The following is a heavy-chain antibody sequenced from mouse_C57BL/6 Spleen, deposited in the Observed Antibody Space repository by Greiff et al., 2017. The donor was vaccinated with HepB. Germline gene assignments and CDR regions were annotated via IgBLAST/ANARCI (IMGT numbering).Heavy chain of an antibody. CDR2: IHPSDSDT. Sequence: QVQLQQPGAELVKPGASVKVSCKASGYTFTSYWMHWVKQRPGQGLEWIGRIHPSDSDTNYNQKFQGKATLTVDKSSSTAYMQLSSLTSEDSAIYYVAIGGYYERFAYWGQGTLVTVSA. J-gene: IGHJ3*01. CDR1: GYTFTSYW. V-gene: IGHV1-74*01. CDR3: AIGGYYERFAY. D-gene: IGHD1-1*01.